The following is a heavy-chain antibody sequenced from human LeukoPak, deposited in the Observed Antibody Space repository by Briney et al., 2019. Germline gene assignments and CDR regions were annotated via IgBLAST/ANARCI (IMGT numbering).Heavy chain of an antibody. CDR1: GGSISSYY. J-gene: IGHJ3*02. D-gene: IGHD3-22*01. CDR3: ARASFDSSGYGAFDI. V-gene: IGHV4-59*01. Sequence: PSETLSLTRSVSGGSISSYYWIWIRQPPGKGLEWIGYIYYSGSTNYNSSLKSRVTISVDTSKNQFSLKLNSVAAADTAVYYCARASFDSSGYGAFDIWGQGTMVTVSS. CDR2: IYYSGST.